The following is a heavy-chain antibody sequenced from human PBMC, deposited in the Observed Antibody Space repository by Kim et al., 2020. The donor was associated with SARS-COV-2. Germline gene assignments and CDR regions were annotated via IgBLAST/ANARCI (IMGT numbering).Heavy chain of an antibody. Sequence: VKGRFTISRDKSKNTLYLQMNSLRAEDTAVYYCAKSTAFDYYGSGSYFDYWGQRTLVTVSS. D-gene: IGHD3-10*01. V-gene: IGHV3-23*01. J-gene: IGHJ4*02. CDR3: AKSTAFDYYGSGSYFDY.